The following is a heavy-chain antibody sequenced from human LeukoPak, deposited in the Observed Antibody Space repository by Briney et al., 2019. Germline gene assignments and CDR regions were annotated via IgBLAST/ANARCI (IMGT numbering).Heavy chain of an antibody. CDR1: GGSISSSSYY. CDR2: IYYSGST. V-gene: IGHV4-39*07. D-gene: IGHD6-13*01. J-gene: IGHJ5*02. CDR3: ASHSSSWPYNWFDP. Sequence: TSETLSLTCTVSGGSISSSSYYWGWIRQPPGKGLEWIGSIYYSGSTYYNPSLKSRVTVSVDTSKNQFSLKLSSVTAADTAVYYCASHSSSWPYNWFDPWGQGTLVTVSS.